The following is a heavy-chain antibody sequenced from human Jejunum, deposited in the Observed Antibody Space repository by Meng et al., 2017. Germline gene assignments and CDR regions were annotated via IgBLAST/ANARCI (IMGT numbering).Heavy chain of an antibody. V-gene: IGHV2-5*02. J-gene: IGHJ4*02. CDR3: APRSSYSRNWDTPIFNY. Sequence: FKGSGTELVIPQARSSVTFSFSGFSLHPGGVAVGWVRQPPGKALEWLVVINWEYDQPYSPSLKSRLTITKDTANTQVVLRMTNMHPVDTGTYFCAPRSSYSRNWDTPIFNYWGLGTLVTVSS. D-gene: IGHD6-13*01. CDR1: GFSLHPGGVA. CDR2: INWEYDQ.